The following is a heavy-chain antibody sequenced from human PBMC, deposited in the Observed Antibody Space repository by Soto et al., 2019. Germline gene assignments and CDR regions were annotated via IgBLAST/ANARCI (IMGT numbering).Heavy chain of an antibody. CDR3: AREVGWNDHLPRGPYYYYYYMDF. D-gene: IGHD1-1*01. J-gene: IGHJ6*03. Sequence: GGSLRLSCAASGFTFSSYWMHWVRQAPGKGLVWVSRINSDGSSTSYADSVKGRFTISRDNAKNTLYLQMNSLRAEDTAVYYCAREVGWNDHLPRGPYYYYYYMDFWGKGTTVTVSS. CDR2: INSDGSST. CDR1: GFTFSSYW. V-gene: IGHV3-74*01.